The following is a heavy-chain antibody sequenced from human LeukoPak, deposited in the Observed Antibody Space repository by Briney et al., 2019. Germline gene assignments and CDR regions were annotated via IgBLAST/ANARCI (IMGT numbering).Heavy chain of an antibody. CDR3: ASLAGGNSESSDAFDI. J-gene: IGHJ3*02. CDR1: GYTFTNYG. CDR2: INPSGGST. D-gene: IGHD4-23*01. V-gene: IGHV1-46*01. Sequence: ASVKVSCKASGYTFTNYGISWVRQAPGQGLEWMGIINPSGGSTSYAQKFQGRVTMTRDMSTSTVYMELSSLRSEDTAVYYCASLAGGNSESSDAFDIWGQGTMVTVSS.